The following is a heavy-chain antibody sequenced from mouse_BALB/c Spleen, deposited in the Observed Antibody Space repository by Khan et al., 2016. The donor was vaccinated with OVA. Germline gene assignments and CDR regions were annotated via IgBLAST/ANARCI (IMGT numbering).Heavy chain of an antibody. CDR1: GYTFTSYW. V-gene: IGHV1-7*01. CDR3: ATHGSSSAWLTY. CDR2: INPSTGYT. J-gene: IGHJ3*01. Sequence: QVQLQQSGAELAKPGASVKMSCKASGYTFTSYWMHWVKQRPGQGLEWIGYINPSTGYTEYNQRFKDKATWTADKYSSTAYMQLSSLTSEESAVYYCATHGSSSAWLTYWGQGTLLTVSA. D-gene: IGHD1-1*01.